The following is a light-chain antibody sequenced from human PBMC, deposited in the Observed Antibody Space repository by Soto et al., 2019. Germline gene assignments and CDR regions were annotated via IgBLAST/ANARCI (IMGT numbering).Light chain of an antibody. CDR3: QQYGSSPET. V-gene: IGKV3-20*01. Sequence: IVMTQSPATLSVSPCEIATLSCSSSQTVSSNFLAWYQQRPGQAPRLLIYGASSRAAGIPDRFSGSGSGTDFTLTISRLEPEDLAVYYCQQYGSSPETFGQGTKVDIK. J-gene: IGKJ1*01. CDR2: GAS. CDR1: QTVSSNF.